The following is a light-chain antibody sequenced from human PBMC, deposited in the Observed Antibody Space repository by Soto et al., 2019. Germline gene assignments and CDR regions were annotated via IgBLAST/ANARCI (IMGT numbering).Light chain of an antibody. CDR3: QRYGSSPRT. V-gene: IGKV3-20*01. CDR2: DAF. J-gene: IGKJ1*01. Sequence: LSPRERAYISLRASQSVSSYLAWYQQKPGQAPRLLIYDAFNRATGIPARFSGSGSGIGFTFAVSGLDPEDFAVYYCQRYGSSPRTFVQGTKVDIK. CDR1: QSVSSY.